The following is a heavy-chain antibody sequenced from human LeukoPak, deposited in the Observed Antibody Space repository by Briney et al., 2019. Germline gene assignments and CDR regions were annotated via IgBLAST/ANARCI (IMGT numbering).Heavy chain of an antibody. CDR2: MNPNSGNT. CDR3: ARVALRYYDFWSGSLPRPYYYYYMDV. V-gene: IGHV1-8*01. Sequence: ASVKVSCKASGYTFTSYDINWVRQATGQGLEWMGWMNPNSGNTGYAQKFQGRVTMTRNTSISTAYMELSSLRSEDTAVYYCARVALRYYDFWSGSLPRPYYYYYMDVWGKGTTVTVSS. D-gene: IGHD3-3*01. J-gene: IGHJ6*03. CDR1: GYTFTSYD.